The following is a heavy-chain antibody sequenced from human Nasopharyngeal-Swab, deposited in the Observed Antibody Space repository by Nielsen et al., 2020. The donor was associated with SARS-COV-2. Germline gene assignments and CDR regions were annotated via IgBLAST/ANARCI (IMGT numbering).Heavy chain of an antibody. D-gene: IGHD6-13*01. V-gene: IGHV3-23*01. J-gene: IGHJ6*03. Sequence: WIRQPPGKGLDWVSGIGASDGQTHYAGSVTGRFTISRDNSKNTLYLQMNSLRAEDTAVYYCAKTAGAADYYYYYYMDVWGKGTTVTVSS. CDR3: AKTAGAADYYYYYYMDV. CDR2: IGASDGQT.